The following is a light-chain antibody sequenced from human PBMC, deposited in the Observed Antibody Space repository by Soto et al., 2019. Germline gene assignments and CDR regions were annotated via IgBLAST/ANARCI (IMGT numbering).Light chain of an antibody. Sequence: EIVLTQSPGTLSLSPGERATLSCRASQSVSLSLAWYQQKPGQAPRLLIYDASKRASGIPARFSGSGSGTDFTLTISSLQPEDFATYYCQQSYSTPHTFGQGTRLEIK. CDR3: QQSYSTPHT. J-gene: IGKJ5*01. CDR2: DAS. CDR1: QSVSLS. V-gene: IGKV3-11*01.